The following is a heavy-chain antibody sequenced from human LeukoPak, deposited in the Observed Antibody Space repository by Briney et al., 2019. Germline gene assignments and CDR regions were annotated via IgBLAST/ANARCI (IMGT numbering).Heavy chain of an antibody. J-gene: IGHJ6*02. V-gene: IGHV4-59*12. CDR2: IYHSGST. CDR3: AKGRGYSNGWGSYYYGMDV. D-gene: IGHD6-19*01. Sequence: SETLSLTCSVSGGSITNFYWSWIRQPPGKGLEWIGYIYHSGSTNYNPSLKSRVTISIDTSKNQFSLKLSSVTAADTAVYYCAKGRGYSNGWGSYYYGMDVWGQGTTVAVS. CDR1: GGSITNFY.